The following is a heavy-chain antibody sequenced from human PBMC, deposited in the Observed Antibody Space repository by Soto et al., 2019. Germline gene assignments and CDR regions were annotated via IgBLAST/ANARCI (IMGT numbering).Heavy chain of an antibody. CDR3: ARHFSGTYSNYDY. CDR1: GYSFTSYW. CDR2: INPGDSDT. Sequence: GECLKISCKASGYSFTSYWIAWVRQMPGKGLEWMGIINPGDSDTRRGPSFQGHVTISADKSITTAYLQWSSLKASDTAIYYCARHFSGTYSNYDYWGQGTLVTVSS. D-gene: IGHD4-4*01. J-gene: IGHJ4*02. V-gene: IGHV5-51*01.